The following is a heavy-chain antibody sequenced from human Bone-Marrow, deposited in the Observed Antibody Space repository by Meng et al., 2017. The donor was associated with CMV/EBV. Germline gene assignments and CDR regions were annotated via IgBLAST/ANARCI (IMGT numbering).Heavy chain of an antibody. CDR1: VSFSGYY. V-gene: IGHV4-34*01. D-gene: IGHD2-2*01. Sequence: VSFSGYYWSCIRQPPGKWLEWIGEINHSGSTNYTPSLKSRVTISVDTSKNQFSLKLSSVTAADTAVYYCARGAYCSSTSCYCGALDYWGQGTLVTVSS. CDR3: ARGAYCSSTSCYCGALDY. CDR2: INHSGST. J-gene: IGHJ4*02.